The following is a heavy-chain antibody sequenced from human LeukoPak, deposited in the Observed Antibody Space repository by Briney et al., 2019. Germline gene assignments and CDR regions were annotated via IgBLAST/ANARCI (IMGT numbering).Heavy chain of an antibody. Sequence: GGSLRLSCAASGFTFSNYWMTWVRQAPGKGLEWVANIKQDGSEKYYVDSVKGRFTISRDNAKNSPYLQMNSLRAEDTAMYYCARDTYSSTVTPLDYWGQGTLVTVSS. D-gene: IGHD4-17*01. CDR1: GFTFSNYW. CDR2: IKQDGSEK. V-gene: IGHV3-7*01. J-gene: IGHJ4*02. CDR3: ARDTYSSTVTPLDY.